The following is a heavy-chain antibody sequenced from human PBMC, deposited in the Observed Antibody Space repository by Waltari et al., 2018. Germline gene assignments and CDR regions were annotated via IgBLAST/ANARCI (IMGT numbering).Heavy chain of an antibody. CDR3: ARERDNSSSMYMDV. V-gene: IGHV3-7*01. Sequence: EVQLVESGGALVQPGGSLRLSCAASGFTFSSYWMGWVRQAPGKGLEWVANIKQDGSEKYYVDSVKGRFTISRDNAKNSLYLQMNSLRAEDTAVYYCARERDNSSSMYMDVWGKGTTVTVSS. J-gene: IGHJ6*03. CDR2: IKQDGSEK. D-gene: IGHD6-6*01. CDR1: GFTFSSYW.